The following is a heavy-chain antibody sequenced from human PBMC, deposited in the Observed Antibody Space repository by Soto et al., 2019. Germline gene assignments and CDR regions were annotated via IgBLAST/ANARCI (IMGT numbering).Heavy chain of an antibody. CDR3: TTPPLYSSTWGSYYYYGMDV. J-gene: IGHJ6*02. CDR1: GFTFSNAW. D-gene: IGHD6-13*01. V-gene: IGHV3-15*07. Sequence: EVQLVASGGGLVKPGGSLRLSCAASGFTFSNAWMNWVRQAPGKGLEWVGRIKSKTDGGTTDYAAPVKGRFTISRDDSKNTLYLQMNSLKTEDTAVYYCTTPPLYSSTWGSYYYYGMDVWGQGTTVTVSS. CDR2: IKSKTDGGTT.